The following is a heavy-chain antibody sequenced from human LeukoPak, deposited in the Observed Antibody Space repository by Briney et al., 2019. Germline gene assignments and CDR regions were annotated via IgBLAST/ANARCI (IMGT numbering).Heavy chain of an antibody. CDR3: ARGAPPQN. J-gene: IGHJ4*02. CDR1: GGSISSSSYY. Sequence: SETLSLACTVSGGSISSSSYYWGWIRQPPGKGLEWIGSVYYTGASYYNPSLKSRVTISIDTSKKHFSLKLTSVTAADTAVYYCARGAPPQNWGQGTLVTVSS. V-gene: IGHV4-39*07. CDR2: VYYTGAS.